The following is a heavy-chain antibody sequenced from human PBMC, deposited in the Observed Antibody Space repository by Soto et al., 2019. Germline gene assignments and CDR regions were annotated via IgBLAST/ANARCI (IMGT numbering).Heavy chain of an antibody. CDR3: ATDSCGGYYRNAFDL. D-gene: IGHD2-21*01. CDR2: IYSNGNT. J-gene: IGHJ3*01. V-gene: IGHV3-53*01. CDR1: GFTVSSNY. Sequence: EVQLVESGGGLIQPGESLRLSCAASGFTVSSNYMSWVRQAPGKGLEWVSLIYSNGNTKCTDSVKGRFNISRDNSRNTLFLQMSSLRAEDTAVYYCATDSCGGYYRNAFDLWGHGTMVTVSS.